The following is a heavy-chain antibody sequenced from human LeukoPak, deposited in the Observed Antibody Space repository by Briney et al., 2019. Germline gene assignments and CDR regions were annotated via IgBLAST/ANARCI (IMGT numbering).Heavy chain of an antibody. D-gene: IGHD3-10*01. CDR3: ASQVWGWVRGVISY. J-gene: IGHJ4*02. Sequence: GGSLRLSCAGSGFTVSSDYMSWVRKAPGKGLEWVAVVYSGGNTYYADSVKGRFTISKDNSKNTLYLQMNSLRVEDTALYYCASQVWGWVRGVISYWGQGTLVTVSS. V-gene: IGHV3-53*01. CDR2: VYSGGNT. CDR1: GFTVSSDY.